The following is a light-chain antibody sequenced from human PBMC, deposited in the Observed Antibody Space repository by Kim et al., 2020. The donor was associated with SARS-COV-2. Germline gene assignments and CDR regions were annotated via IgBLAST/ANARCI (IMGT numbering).Light chain of an antibody. Sequence: VALGQTVRITCQGESLRSYYATWDQQKTGQAPILVIYGKNNRPSGIPDRFSGSSSGNTASLTITGTQAGDEADYYCNSRDSNDNVVFGGGTKLTVL. CDR1: SLRSYY. V-gene: IGLV3-19*01. CDR3: NSRDSNDNVV. CDR2: GKN. J-gene: IGLJ2*01.